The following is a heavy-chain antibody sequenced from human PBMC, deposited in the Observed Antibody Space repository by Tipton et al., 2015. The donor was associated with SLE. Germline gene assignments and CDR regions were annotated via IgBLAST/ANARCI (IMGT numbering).Heavy chain of an antibody. D-gene: IGHD2-15*01. V-gene: IGHV4-38-2*02. Sequence: TLSLTCTVSGYSISSGYYWGWIRQPPGKGLEWIGSIYHSGSTYYNPSLKSRVTISVDTSKNQFSLKLSSVTAADTAVYYCARGLYGSIVVVLTEYYYYGMDVWGQGTTVTVSS. J-gene: IGHJ6*02. CDR3: ARGLYGSIVVVLTEYYYYGMDV. CDR1: GYSISSGYY. CDR2: IYHSGST.